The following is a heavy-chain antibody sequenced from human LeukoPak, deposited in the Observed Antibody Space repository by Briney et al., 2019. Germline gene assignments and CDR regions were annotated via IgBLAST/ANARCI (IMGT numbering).Heavy chain of an antibody. D-gene: IGHD6-6*01. CDR2: TYYRSKWYN. CDR1: GDSFSSDSAA. J-gene: IGHJ4*02. CDR3: TRDGSSSSFDY. Sequence: SQTLSLTCALSGDSFSSDSAAWAWLRQSPSRGLEWLGRTYYRSKWYNDYAVSVKSRITIHPDTSKNQFSLQLNSLTPENTAVYYCTRDGSSSSFDYWGQGTLVTVSS. V-gene: IGHV6-1*01.